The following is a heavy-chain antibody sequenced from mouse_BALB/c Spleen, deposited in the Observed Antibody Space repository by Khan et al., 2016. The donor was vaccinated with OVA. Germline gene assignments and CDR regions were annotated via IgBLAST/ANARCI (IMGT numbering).Heavy chain of an antibody. Sequence: EVQLQQSGPELVKPGASVKISCKASGYSFTGYFMNWVMQSHGKSLEWIGRINPHIGETLYNQKFKGQATLTVDESSRTVHMELRSLASEDSAVYYCARKNGSDFDYWGQGTTLTVSS. CDR3: ARKNGSDFDY. CDR2: INPHIGET. CDR1: GYSFTGYF. V-gene: IGHV1-20*02. D-gene: IGHD1-1*01. J-gene: IGHJ2*01.